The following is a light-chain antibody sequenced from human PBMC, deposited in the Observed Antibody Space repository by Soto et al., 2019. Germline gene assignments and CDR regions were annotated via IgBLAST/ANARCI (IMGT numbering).Light chain of an antibody. Sequence: QSVLTQSPSASASLGASVKLTCTLDSGHSNYAIAWHQQQPGKGPRYLMKINSDGSHNKGDGIPDRFSGSSSGAERYLIISSLQSEDEADYYCQTWGTGIPFGGGTKLTVL. CDR2: INSDGSH. CDR3: QTWGTGIP. CDR1: SGHSNYA. J-gene: IGLJ2*01. V-gene: IGLV4-69*01.